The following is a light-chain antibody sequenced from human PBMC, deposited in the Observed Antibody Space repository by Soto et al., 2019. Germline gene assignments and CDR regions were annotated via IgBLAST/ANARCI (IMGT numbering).Light chain of an antibody. V-gene: IGKV1-9*01. CDR2: AAS. CDR3: QQLHSYPFT. CDR1: QGISSY. J-gene: IGKJ4*01. Sequence: DIQLTQSPSFLSASVGDRVTITCRASQGISSYLAWYQQKPGKAPKLLIYAASTLQSGVPSRFSGSGSGTEFPLTISSLQPEDFATYYCQQLHSYPFTFGGGTKVEIK.